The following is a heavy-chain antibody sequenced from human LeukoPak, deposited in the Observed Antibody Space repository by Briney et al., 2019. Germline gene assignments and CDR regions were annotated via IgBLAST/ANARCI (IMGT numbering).Heavy chain of an antibody. CDR1: GFTFSTYE. CDR2: ISYDGSNK. Sequence: GGSLRLSCAASGFTFSTYEMNWVRQAPGKGLEWVAVISYDGSNKYYADSVKGRFTISRDNFKNTLYLQMNSLRAEDTAVYYCAKDRWDILTGYYYYYYGMDVWGQGTTVTVSS. D-gene: IGHD3-9*01. V-gene: IGHV3-30*18. CDR3: AKDRWDILTGYYYYYYGMDV. J-gene: IGHJ6*02.